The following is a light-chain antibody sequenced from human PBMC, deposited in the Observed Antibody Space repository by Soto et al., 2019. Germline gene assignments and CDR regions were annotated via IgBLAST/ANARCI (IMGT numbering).Light chain of an antibody. CDR3: SSYTSSSTYVV. CDR2: DVS. J-gene: IGLJ2*01. Sequence: QSALTQPASVSGSTGQSITISCTGSSSDVGSYNYVSWYQQHPGKAPKLMIYDVSNRPSGVSNRFSGSKSGNTASLTISGLQAEDEADYYCSSYTSSSTYVVFGGGTKLTV. V-gene: IGLV2-14*01. CDR1: SSDVGSYNY.